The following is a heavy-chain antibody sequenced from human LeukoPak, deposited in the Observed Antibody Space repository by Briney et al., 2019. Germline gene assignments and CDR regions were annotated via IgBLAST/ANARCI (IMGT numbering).Heavy chain of an antibody. CDR1: VLTLSSNY. Sequence: PGGSLSLSCAASVLTLSSNYMSWVRQAPGEGVERVSVIYAGGTTYYADSVKGRFTISRDNSKNALYLQMNSLRAEGTAAYYCARVRFYYYYMDVWGKGTTVTVSS. CDR2: IYAGGTT. J-gene: IGHJ6*03. CDR3: ARVRFYYYYMDV. V-gene: IGHV3-66*02.